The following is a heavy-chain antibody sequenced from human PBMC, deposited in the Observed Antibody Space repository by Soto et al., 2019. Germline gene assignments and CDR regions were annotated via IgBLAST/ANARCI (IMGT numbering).Heavy chain of an antibody. Sequence: EVQVLATGGGLIQPGGSLRLSCAASRFTVNSNYMSWVRQAPGEGLQWVSITNTGGTTYYADSVKGRFIVSRDNSKNTLYLQMNSLRAEDTAVYYCAKGDGFILAVWGQGTTVSVSS. J-gene: IGHJ6*02. V-gene: IGHV3-53*02. CDR2: TNTGGTT. CDR1: RFTVNSNY. D-gene: IGHD1-26*01. CDR3: AKGDGFILAV.